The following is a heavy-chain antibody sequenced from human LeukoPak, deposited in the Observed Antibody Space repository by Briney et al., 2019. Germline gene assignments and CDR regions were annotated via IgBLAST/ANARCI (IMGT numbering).Heavy chain of an antibody. Sequence: GASVKVSCKASGGTFSSYAISWVRQAPGQGLEWMGGIIPIFGTANYAQKFQGRVTITADKSTSTAYMELSSLRSKDTAVYYCANAPYYDILTGYLNWFDPWGQGTLVTVSS. D-gene: IGHD3-9*01. J-gene: IGHJ5*02. CDR2: IIPIFGTA. CDR1: GGTFSSYA. CDR3: ANAPYYDILTGYLNWFDP. V-gene: IGHV1-69*06.